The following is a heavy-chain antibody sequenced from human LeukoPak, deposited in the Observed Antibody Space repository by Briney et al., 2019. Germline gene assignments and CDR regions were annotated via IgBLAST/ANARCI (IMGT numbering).Heavy chain of an antibody. Sequence: SETLSLTCAVSGGSISSSNWWSWVRQPPGKGLEWIGEVFHSGSTNYNPSLKSRVTISVDKSKNQFSLKLSSVTAADTAVYYCARDGEGKWLRSDTAYYYYMDVWGKGTTVTVSS. CDR3: ARDGEGKWLRSDTAYYYYMDV. CDR1: GGSISSSNW. J-gene: IGHJ6*03. CDR2: VFHSGST. V-gene: IGHV4-4*02. D-gene: IGHD5-12*01.